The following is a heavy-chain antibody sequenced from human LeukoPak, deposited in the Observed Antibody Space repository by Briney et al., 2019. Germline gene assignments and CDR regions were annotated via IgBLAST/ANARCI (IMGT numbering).Heavy chain of an antibody. CDR1: GGTFSSYA. V-gene: IGHV1-69*13. D-gene: IGHD6-13*01. CDR2: IIPIFGTA. J-gene: IGHJ4*02. Sequence: SVKVSYKASGGTFSSYAISWVRQAPGQGLEWMGGIIPIFGTASYAQKFQGRVTITADESTSTAYMELSSLRSEDTAVYYCASPSIGTLQKYSSSWYYFDYWGQGTLVTVSS. CDR3: ASPSIGTLQKYSSSWYYFDY.